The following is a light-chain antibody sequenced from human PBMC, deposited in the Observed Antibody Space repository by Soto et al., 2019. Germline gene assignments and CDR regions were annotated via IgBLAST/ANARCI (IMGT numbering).Light chain of an antibody. V-gene: IGLV2-14*01. CDR2: DVS. CDR1: SSDVGGYNY. CDR3: CSYTSSSTLWV. Sequence: QSALTQPASVSGSPGQSITISCTGTSSDVGGYNYVSWYQQHPGKAPKLMIYDVSNRPSGVSNRFSGSKSGNTASLTISGLEVEDEDDYYCCSYTSSSTLWVFGGGTKLTVL. J-gene: IGLJ3*02.